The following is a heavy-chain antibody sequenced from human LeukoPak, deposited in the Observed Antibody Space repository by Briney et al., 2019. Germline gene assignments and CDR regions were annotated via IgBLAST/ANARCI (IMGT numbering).Heavy chain of an antibody. V-gene: IGHV3-7*01. Sequence: GGSLRLSCAASGFTFSSYWMSWVRQAPGKGLEWVANIKQDGSEKYYVDSVKGRFTISRDNAKNSLYLQMNSLRAEDTAVYYCARSCMDYDFWSGYCPFDYWGQGTLVTVSS. J-gene: IGHJ4*02. CDR2: IKQDGSEK. CDR1: GFTFSSYW. CDR3: ARSCMDYDFWSGYCPFDY. D-gene: IGHD3-3*01.